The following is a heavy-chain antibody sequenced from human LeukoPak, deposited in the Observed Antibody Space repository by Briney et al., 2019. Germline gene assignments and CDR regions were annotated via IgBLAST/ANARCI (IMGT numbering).Heavy chain of an antibody. CDR3: VRRLRGWSSGFDY. CDR1: GVTFSSYD. J-gene: IGHJ4*02. Sequence: GGSLRLSCAASGVTFSSYDMHWVRQATGKGLEWVSTIGAAGEMFYPGSVKGRFTISRDDAKNSMYLQMNSLRAGDTAVYYCVRRLRGWSSGFDYWGQGILVTVSS. CDR2: IGAAGEM. V-gene: IGHV3-13*04. D-gene: IGHD6-19*01.